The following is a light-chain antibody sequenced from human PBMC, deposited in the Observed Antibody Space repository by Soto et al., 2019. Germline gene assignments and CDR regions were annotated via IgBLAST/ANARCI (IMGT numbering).Light chain of an antibody. Sequence: EIVLTQSPATLSLSPGERATLSCRASQGISSTYLAWYQLKPGQAPRLLIHGTSRRVTGIPDRFSGSGSGTYFTLTISRLEPEDFAVYYFQHYGGSPPRFTFGPGTKVDI. CDR1: QGISSTY. CDR3: QHYGGSPPRFT. J-gene: IGKJ3*01. CDR2: GTS. V-gene: IGKV3-20*01.